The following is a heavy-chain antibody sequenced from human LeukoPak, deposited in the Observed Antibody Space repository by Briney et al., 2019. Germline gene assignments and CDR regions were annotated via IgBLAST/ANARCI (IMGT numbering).Heavy chain of an antibody. V-gene: IGHV1-2*02. CDR2: INPNSGGT. D-gene: IGHD4-23*01. CDR1: GYTFTGYY. J-gene: IGHJ4*02. CDR3: ARGSHYGGNSY. Sequence: ASVKVSCKASGYTFTGYYMHWVRQAPGQGLEWMGWINPNSGGTNYAQKFQGRVTITRNTSISTAYMELSSLRSEDTAVYYCARGSHYGGNSYWGQGTLVTVSS.